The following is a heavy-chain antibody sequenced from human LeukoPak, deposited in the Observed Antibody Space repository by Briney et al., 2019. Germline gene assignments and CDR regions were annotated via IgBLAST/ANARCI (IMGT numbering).Heavy chain of an antibody. CDR1: GFTFSSYW. V-gene: IGHV3-74*03. Sequence: GGSLRLSCAASGFTFSSYWMHWVREAPGKGLVWVSRMNSDGITTKYADSVKGRFTISRDNAKNTLYLQMNSLRAEDTAVYYCAREVSGDPWYNWFDPWGQGTLVTVSS. CDR2: MNSDGITT. D-gene: IGHD4-17*01. CDR3: AREVSGDPWYNWFDP. J-gene: IGHJ5*02.